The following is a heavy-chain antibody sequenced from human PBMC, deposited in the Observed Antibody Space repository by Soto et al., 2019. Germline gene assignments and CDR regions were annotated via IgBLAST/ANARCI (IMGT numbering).Heavy chain of an antibody. CDR1: SGSISVTDVF. CDR3: ARITGRHLDY. J-gene: IGHJ4*02. V-gene: IGHV4-39*01. CDR2: VDYSGTA. D-gene: IGHD1-20*01. Sequence: SETLSLTCTVSSGSISVTDVFWGWVSQPPGKGLEWIGNVDYSGTAYFSPSLATRVTFHVDTSKNQFSLTLYSVTAADTAVFYCARITGRHLDYWGQGSLVTVSS.